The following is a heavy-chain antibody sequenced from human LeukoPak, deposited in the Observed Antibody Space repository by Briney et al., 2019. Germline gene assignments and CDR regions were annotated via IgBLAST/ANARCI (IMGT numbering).Heavy chain of an antibody. D-gene: IGHD2-2*02. CDR2: IYYSGST. CDR3: ARGQPNDIVVVPAAIPVGTSFDY. Sequence: SETLSLTCTVSGGSISSYYWSWIRQPPGKGLEWIGYIYYSGSTNYNPSLKSRVTISVDTSKNQFSLKLSSVTAADTAVYYCARGQPNDIVVVPAAIPVGTSFDYWGQGTLVTVSS. CDR1: GGSISSYY. V-gene: IGHV4-59*12. J-gene: IGHJ4*02.